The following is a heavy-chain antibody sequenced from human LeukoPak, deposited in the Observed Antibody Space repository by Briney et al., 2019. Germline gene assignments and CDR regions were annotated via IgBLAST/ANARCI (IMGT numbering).Heavy chain of an antibody. CDR1: GYTFTSYG. CDR3: AKWTTTYLDY. V-gene: IGHV1-18*01. J-gene: IGHJ4*02. CDR2: ISAYNGNT. Sequence: EASVKVSCKASGYTFTSYGISWVRQAPGQGLEWMGWISAYNGNTNYAQKLQGRVTMTTDTSTSTAYMELSSLRSEDTAMYYCAKWTTTYLDYWGQGTLVTVSS. D-gene: IGHD1-1*01.